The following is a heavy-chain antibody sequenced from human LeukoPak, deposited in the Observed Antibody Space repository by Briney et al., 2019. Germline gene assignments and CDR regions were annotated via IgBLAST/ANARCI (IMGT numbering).Heavy chain of an antibody. J-gene: IGHJ4*02. CDR3: ARRPTTSIVGATTNYFDH. D-gene: IGHD1-26*01. V-gene: IGHV4-39*01. CDR1: GGSTSSSNYY. CDR2: IYFSGST. Sequence: SETLSLTCTVSGGSTSSSNYYWGWIRQPPGKGLEWLGSIYFSGSTYYSPSLKSRVTLSIDTSKNQFSRKLTSVTAADTAVYYCARRPTTSIVGATTNYFDHWGQGTLVTVSS.